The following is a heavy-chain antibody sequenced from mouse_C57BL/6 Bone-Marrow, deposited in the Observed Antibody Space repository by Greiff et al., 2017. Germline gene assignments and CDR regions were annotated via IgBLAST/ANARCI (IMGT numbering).Heavy chain of an antibody. D-gene: IGHD1-1*01. V-gene: IGHV1-50*01. J-gene: IGHJ2*01. CDR2: LDPSDSYT. CDR3: AREDLHDCGSSYRYYFDY. Sequence: QVQLQQPGAELVKPGASVKLSCKASGYTFTSYWMQWVKQRPGQGLEWIGELDPSDSYTNYNQKFKGKATLTVDTSSSTAYMQLSSLTSEDSAVYYGAREDLHDCGSSYRYYFDYWGQGTTLTVSS. CDR1: GYTFTSYW.